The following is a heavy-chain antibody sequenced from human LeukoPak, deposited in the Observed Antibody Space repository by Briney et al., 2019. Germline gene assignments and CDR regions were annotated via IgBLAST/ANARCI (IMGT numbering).Heavy chain of an antibody. CDR1: GYSFTTYW. V-gene: IGHV5-51*01. Sequence: GESLKISCKGSGYSFTTYWIAWVRQMTGKGLEWMGIIYPGDFDTRYSPSFQGQGSISVDKSISTAYLQWSSLKASDTAMCYCARLYCSSTNCRGDFDYWGQGTLVTVSP. CDR3: ARLYCSSTNCRGDFDY. J-gene: IGHJ4*02. CDR2: IYPGDFDT. D-gene: IGHD2-2*01.